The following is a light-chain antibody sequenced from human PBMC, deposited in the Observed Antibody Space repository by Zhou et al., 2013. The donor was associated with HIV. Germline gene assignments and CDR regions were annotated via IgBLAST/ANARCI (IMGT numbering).Light chain of an antibody. CDR3: QQRSNWPPSIT. CDR1: QILSSN. CDR2: DAS. V-gene: IGKV3-11*01. Sequence: EIVMTQSPATLSVSPGERATLSCRASQILSSNLAWYQQKPGQAPRLLIYDASNRATGIPARFSGSGSGTDFTLTISSLEPEDFAVYYCQQRSNWPPSITFGQGHDW. J-gene: IGKJ5*01.